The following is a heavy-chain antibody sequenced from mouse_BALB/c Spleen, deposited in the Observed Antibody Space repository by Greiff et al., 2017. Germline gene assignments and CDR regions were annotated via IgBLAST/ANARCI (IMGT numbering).Heavy chain of an antibody. J-gene: IGHJ1*01. V-gene: IGHV5-12-1*01. Sequence: DVHLVESGGGLVKPGGSLKLSCAASGFAFSSYDMSWVRQTPEKRLEWVAYISSGGGSTYYPDTVKGRFTISRDNAKNTLYLQMSSLKSEDTAMYYCARRRGYDGGWYFDVWGAGTTVTVSS. CDR1: GFAFSSYD. CDR2: ISSGGGST. D-gene: IGHD2-2*01. CDR3: ARRRGYDGGWYFDV.